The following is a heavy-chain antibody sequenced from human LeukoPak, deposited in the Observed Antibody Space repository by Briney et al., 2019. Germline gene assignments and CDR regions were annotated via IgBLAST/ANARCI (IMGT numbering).Heavy chain of an antibody. CDR3: ARHARSDYANAKFDY. Sequence: PSETLSLTCAVYGGSFSGYYWSWIRQPPGKGLEWIGEINHSGSTNYNPSLKSRVTMSVDTSKNQFSLKLTSVAAADTAVYYCARHARSDYANAKFDYWGQGALVTVSS. CDR1: GGSFSGYY. J-gene: IGHJ4*02. D-gene: IGHD6-25*01. V-gene: IGHV4-34*01. CDR2: INHSGST.